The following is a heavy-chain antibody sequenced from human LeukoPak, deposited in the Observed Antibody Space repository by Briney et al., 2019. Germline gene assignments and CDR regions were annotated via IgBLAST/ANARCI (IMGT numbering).Heavy chain of an antibody. Sequence: KPSETLSLTCTVSGASTSIDNFCWGWLRQTPGKGLEWIATLHFNGNTYYNSSLKSRVNFALATSKNQFSLKLSSVPAADTAVYYCARQSGIVLMRFDPWGQGTLVTVSS. CDR2: LHFNGNT. V-gene: IGHV4-39*01. J-gene: IGHJ5*02. D-gene: IGHD2-8*01. CDR1: GASTSIDNFC. CDR3: ARQSGIVLMRFDP.